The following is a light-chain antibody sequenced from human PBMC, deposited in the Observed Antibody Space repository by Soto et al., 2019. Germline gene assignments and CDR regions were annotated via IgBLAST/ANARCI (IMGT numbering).Light chain of an antibody. V-gene: IGKV3-20*01. CDR1: QSMSSTY. CDR2: GAF. CDR3: QQYGSSSFA. Sequence: EIVLTQSPGTLSVSPEERATLSCRTSQSMSSTYLAWYQKKPGQAPRLLLYGAFNRATGIPDRFSGSGSGTDFTLTISRLEPEDCAFYYCQQYGSSSFAFGPGTKVEIK. J-gene: IGKJ3*01.